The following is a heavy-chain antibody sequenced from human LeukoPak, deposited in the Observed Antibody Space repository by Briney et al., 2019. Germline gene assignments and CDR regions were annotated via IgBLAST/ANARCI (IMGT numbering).Heavy chain of an antibody. CDR3: ARGYGDHFDY. V-gene: IGHV1-18*01. Sequence: ASVKVSCRASGYTFTSSGISWVRQAPGQGLEWMGWISAYNGNTNYAQKFQGRVAMTTDTSTSTAYMELSRLRSDDTAVYYCARGYGDHFDYWGQGTLVTVSS. D-gene: IGHD4-17*01. CDR2: ISAYNGNT. CDR1: GYTFTSSG. J-gene: IGHJ4*02.